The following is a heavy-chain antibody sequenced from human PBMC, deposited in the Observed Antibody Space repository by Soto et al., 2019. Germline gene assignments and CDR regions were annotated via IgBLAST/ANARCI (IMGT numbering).Heavy chain of an antibody. D-gene: IGHD4-17*01. CDR2: MSFDGTYK. CDR3: AKDRRDGEYNSVYDF. V-gene: IGHV3-30*18. Sequence: QVQLAESGGGVVQPGRSLRLSCIGSGFRFSDYGMHWVRQAPGKGLEWVAMMSFDGTYKYSADSVMGRFIISRDNSKNTLYLQMNSLRAEDTAVYYCAKDRRDGEYNSVYDFWGQGTLVTVSS. CDR1: GFRFSDYG. J-gene: IGHJ4*02.